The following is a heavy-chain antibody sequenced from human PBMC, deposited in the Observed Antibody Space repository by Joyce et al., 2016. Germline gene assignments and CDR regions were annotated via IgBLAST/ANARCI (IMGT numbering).Heavy chain of an antibody. J-gene: IGHJ4*02. CDR3: AHRPNSGYDPSAFDF. V-gene: IGHV2-5*02. CDR2: IYWDDDK. CDR1: GFSLSTRGVG. Sequence: QITLKESGPTLVKPKQTLTLTCAFSGFSLSTRGVGVGWIRQPPGKALEWLALIYWDDDKRYRPSLKSRLTITKDTSRNQVVLTMTNMDPVDTATYYCAHRPNSGYDPSAFDFWGQGTLVTVSS. D-gene: IGHD5-12*01.